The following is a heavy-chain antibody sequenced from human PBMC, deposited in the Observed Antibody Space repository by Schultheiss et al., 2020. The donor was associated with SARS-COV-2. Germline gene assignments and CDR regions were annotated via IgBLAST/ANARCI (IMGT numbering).Heavy chain of an antibody. Sequence: GSLRLSCTVSGGSVSSGSYYWSWIRQPPGKGLEWIGYIYYSGSTNYNPSLKSRVTISVDTSKNQFSLKLSSVTAADTAVYYCARVHLGANDYWGQGTLVTVSS. V-gene: IGHV4-61*01. J-gene: IGHJ4*02. CDR3: ARVHLGANDY. CDR1: GGSVSSGSYY. CDR2: IYYSGST. D-gene: IGHD1-26*01.